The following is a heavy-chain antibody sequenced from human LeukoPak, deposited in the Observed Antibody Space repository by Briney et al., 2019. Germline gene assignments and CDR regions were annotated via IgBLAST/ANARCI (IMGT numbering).Heavy chain of an antibody. V-gene: IGHV1-24*01. CDR3: ATPNPCVWGSYRHLDY. CDR2: FGPEDGDT. Sequence: ASVKVSCKVSGYTLTELSMHWVRQAPGKGLEWMGGFGPEDGDTIYAQKFQGRVTMTEDTSTYTAYMELSSLRSEDTAVYYCATPNPCVWGSYRHLDYGGQGTLVTVSA. CDR1: GYTLTELS. J-gene: IGHJ4*02. D-gene: IGHD3-16*02.